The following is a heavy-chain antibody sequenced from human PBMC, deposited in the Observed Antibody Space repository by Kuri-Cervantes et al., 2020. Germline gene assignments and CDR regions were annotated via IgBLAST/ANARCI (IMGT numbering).Heavy chain of an antibody. CDR3: ATDGSHYDVDH. D-gene: IGHD3-10*01. V-gene: IGHV3-21*01. CDR2: ISSSSYI. Sequence: GGSLRLSCAASGFTFSSYSMNWVRQAPGKGLEWVSSISSSSYIYYADSVKGRFSISRDNSKNTLYLQMNSLRVEDTGVYYCATDGSHYDVDHWGQGTQVTVSS. CDR1: GFTFSSYS. J-gene: IGHJ4*02.